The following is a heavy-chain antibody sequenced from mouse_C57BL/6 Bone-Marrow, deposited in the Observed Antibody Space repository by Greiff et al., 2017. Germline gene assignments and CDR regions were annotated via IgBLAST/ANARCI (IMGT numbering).Heavy chain of an antibody. CDR2: IWTGGGT. CDR3: AREYYGNFYAMDY. Sequence: VQRVESGPGLVAPSQSLSITCTVSGFSLTSYAISWVRQPPGKGLEWLGVIWTGGGTNYNSALKSRLSISKDNSKSQVFLQMNSLQTDDTARYYCAREYYGNFYAMDYWGQGTSVTVSS. J-gene: IGHJ4*01. CDR1: GFSLTSYA. D-gene: IGHD2-1*01. V-gene: IGHV2-9-1*01.